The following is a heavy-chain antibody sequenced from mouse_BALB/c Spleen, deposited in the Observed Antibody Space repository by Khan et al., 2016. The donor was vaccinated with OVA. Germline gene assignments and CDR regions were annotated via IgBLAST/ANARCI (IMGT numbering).Heavy chain of an antibody. CDR1: GFTFTDYY. V-gene: IGHV5-12*02. J-gene: IGHJ3*01. D-gene: IGHD1-1*02. Sequence: EVELVESGGGFMQPGGSLTLSCATSGFTFTDYYMYWVRQTPEKRLEWVAYISNSGTTPYYSDTVRGRFTISREHAKNTLYLPMSRLKSEDTAMDYCAREGDGGGLAYWGQGTLVTVSA. CDR3: AREGDGGGLAY. CDR2: ISNSGTTP.